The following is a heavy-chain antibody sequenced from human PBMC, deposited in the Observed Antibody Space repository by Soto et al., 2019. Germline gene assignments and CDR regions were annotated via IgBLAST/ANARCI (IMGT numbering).Heavy chain of an antibody. Sequence: PWWSLRLSCASSGFTFSSYGMHWVRQAPGKGLEWVSAISGSVGSTYYADSVKGRFTISRDNSKNTLYLQMNSLRAEDTAVYYCAKDYWASWYYYDSSGYYQYFDYWGQGTLVTVSS. J-gene: IGHJ4*02. CDR3: AKDYWASWYYYDSSGYYQYFDY. D-gene: IGHD3-22*01. CDR1: GFTFSSYG. V-gene: IGHV3-23*01. CDR2: ISGSVGST.